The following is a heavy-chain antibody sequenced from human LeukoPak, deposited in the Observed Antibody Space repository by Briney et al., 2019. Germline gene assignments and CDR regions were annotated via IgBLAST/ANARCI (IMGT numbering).Heavy chain of an antibody. CDR2: INPDTGGT. CDR1: GYTFTDYY. Sequence: GASVKVSRMASGYTFTDYYVHWVRQVPGQGLEWMGRINPDTGGTNYAQRFQGRVTMTRDTSISTAYMELSRLRFDDTAVYYCARDLNVFWGQGTLVTVSS. CDR3: ARDLNVF. J-gene: IGHJ4*02. V-gene: IGHV1-2*06.